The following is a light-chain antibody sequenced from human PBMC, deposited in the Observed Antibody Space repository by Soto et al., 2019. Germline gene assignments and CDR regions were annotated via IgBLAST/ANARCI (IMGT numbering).Light chain of an antibody. Sequence: QSVLTQPPSVSGAPGQRVTISCTGTSSDVGGYNYVSWYQQHPGKAPKLMIYDVSNRPSGVSNRFSGSKSGNTASLTISGLQAEDEADYYCSSYTSSSTLVVFGGGTKVTVL. J-gene: IGLJ2*01. CDR1: SSDVGGYNY. CDR2: DVS. CDR3: SSYTSSSTLVV. V-gene: IGLV2-14*01.